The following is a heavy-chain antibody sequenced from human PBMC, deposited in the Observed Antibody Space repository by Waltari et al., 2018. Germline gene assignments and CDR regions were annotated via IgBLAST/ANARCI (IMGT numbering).Heavy chain of an antibody. Sequence: QVQLVQSGAEVKKPGSSVKVSCKASGGTFSSYAISWVRQAPGQGLEWMGGIIPIFGTANYAQKFQGRVTITADESTSTAYMELSSLRSEDTAVYYCARNNVVVVAEMGAFDIWGQGTMVIVSS. V-gene: IGHV1-69*01. CDR1: GGTFSSYA. CDR3: ARNNVVVVAEMGAFDI. J-gene: IGHJ3*02. D-gene: IGHD2-15*01. CDR2: IIPIFGTA.